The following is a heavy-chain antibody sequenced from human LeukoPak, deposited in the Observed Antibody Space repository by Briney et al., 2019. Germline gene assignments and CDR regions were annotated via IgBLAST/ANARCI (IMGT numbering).Heavy chain of an antibody. CDR3: AKSADTSGYYNAFDI. J-gene: IGHJ3*02. Sequence: PGGSLRLSCAAAAFTFSNFPMSWVRQAPGKGLEWVSGVSGSGGATYYPDSVKGRFTISRDNSKNTLFLQMNSLRVEDTAVYYCAKSADTSGYYNAFDIWGQGTMVTVSS. D-gene: IGHD3-22*01. CDR2: VSGSGGAT. CDR1: AFTFSNFP. V-gene: IGHV3-23*01.